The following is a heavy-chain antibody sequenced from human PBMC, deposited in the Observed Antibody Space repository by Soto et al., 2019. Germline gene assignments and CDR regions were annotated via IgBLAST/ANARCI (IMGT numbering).Heavy chain of an antibody. Sequence: DVQLVESGGSVVRPGGSLRLSCAASGFTFGDHGMIWVRQAPGKGLEWVSGINWNGGSTGYVDSVKGRFTISRDNAKNSLSLQMDSLRADDTALYYCARARGDYYRYFQDWGQGTLVTVSS. D-gene: IGHD1-26*01. CDR3: ARARGDYYRYFQD. CDR2: INWNGGST. CDR1: GFTFGDHG. J-gene: IGHJ1*01. V-gene: IGHV3-20*04.